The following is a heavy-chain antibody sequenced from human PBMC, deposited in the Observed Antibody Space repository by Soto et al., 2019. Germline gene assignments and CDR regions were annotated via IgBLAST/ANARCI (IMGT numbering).Heavy chain of an antibody. J-gene: IGHJ4*02. Sequence: QVQLVQSGAEVKKPGASVKVSCKASRYTFTSYDINWVRQATGQGLEWMGWMNPNSGYTGHAQKFQGRVTMTRDTSTSTAYMELSSLRSEDTAVYYCARVFGSIDYWGQGTLVTVSS. CDR3: ARVFGSIDY. CDR1: RYTFTSYD. CDR2: MNPNSGYT. D-gene: IGHD2-21*01. V-gene: IGHV1-8*01.